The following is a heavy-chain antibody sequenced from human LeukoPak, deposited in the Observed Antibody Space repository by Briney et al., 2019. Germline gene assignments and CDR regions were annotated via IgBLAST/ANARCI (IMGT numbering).Heavy chain of an antibody. CDR3: AAVVVPAATGYYGMDV. D-gene: IGHD2-2*01. V-gene: IGHV4-61*02. Sequence: SETLSLTCTVPGGSISSGSYYWSWIRQPAGKGLEWIGRIYTSGSTNYNPSLKSRVTISVDTSKNQFSLKLSSVTAADTAVYYCAAVVVPAATGYYGMDVWGQGTTVTVSS. CDR1: GGSISSGSYY. J-gene: IGHJ6*02. CDR2: IYTSGST.